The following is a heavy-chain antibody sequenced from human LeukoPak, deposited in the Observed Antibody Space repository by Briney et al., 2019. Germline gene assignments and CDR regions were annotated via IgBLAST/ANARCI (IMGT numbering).Heavy chain of an antibody. CDR1: GFTFSSYA. Sequence: PGGSLRLSCAASGFTFSSYAMSWVRQAPGKGLGWVSAISGSGGSTYYADSVKGRFTISRDNSKNTLYLQMNSLRAEDTAVYYCALGYCSSTSCSGGGQGTLVTVSS. CDR2: ISGSGGST. J-gene: IGHJ4*02. CDR3: ALGYCSSTSCSG. V-gene: IGHV3-23*01. D-gene: IGHD2-2*01.